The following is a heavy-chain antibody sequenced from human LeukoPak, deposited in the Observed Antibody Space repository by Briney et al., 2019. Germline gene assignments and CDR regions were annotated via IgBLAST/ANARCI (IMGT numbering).Heavy chain of an antibody. J-gene: IGHJ4*02. V-gene: IGHV4-39*01. D-gene: IGHD5-18*01. CDR3: TRQVLHTAMDY. Sequence: SETLSLTCTVSGVSISSSIYHWDWIRQPPGKGLDWIGSIYDSGSTYYSPSLKSRVTISVDTSKNQFSLKLNSVTAADTAVYYCTRQVLHTAMDYWGQGTLVTVSS. CDR2: IYDSGST. CDR1: GVSISSSIYH.